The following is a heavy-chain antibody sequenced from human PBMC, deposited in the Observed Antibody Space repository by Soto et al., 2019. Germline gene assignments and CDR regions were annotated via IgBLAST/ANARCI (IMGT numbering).Heavy chain of an antibody. D-gene: IGHD2-21*02. Sequence: ASVKVSCKASGYILSSYNMHWVRQAPGQGLEWMGIINPSGGRTSYAQKFQDRVAMTRDTSTNTVYMELSSLRSDDTAVYYCARTYCAADCPRRDFDYWGQGTLVTVSS. CDR3: ARTYCAADCPRRDFDY. V-gene: IGHV1-46*01. J-gene: IGHJ4*02. CDR1: GYILSSYN. CDR2: INPSGGRT.